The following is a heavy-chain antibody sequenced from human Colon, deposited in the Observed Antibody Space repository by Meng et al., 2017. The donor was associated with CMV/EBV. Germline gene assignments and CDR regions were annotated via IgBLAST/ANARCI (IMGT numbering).Heavy chain of an antibody. CDR2: ITGSSSYV. Sequence: GESLKISCAASGFTFSSYSMNWVRQAPGKGLEWVSSITGSSSYVYYADSVKGRFTISRDNAKNSLYLQMNSLRAEDTAVYYCARDPGDGSDWGQGTLVTVSS. J-gene: IGHJ4*02. D-gene: IGHD2-15*01. CDR3: ARDPGDGSD. CDR1: GFTFSSYS. V-gene: IGHV3-21*01.